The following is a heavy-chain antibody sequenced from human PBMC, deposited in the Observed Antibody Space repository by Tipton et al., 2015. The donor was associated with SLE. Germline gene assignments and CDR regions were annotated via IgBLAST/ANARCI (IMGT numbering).Heavy chain of an antibody. J-gene: IGHJ4*02. CDR1: GGSISSYY. Sequence: TLSLTCTVSGGSISSYYWTWIRQPPGKGLEWIGDVHKSGTTNYNPSLKSRVTISLGTSTNQFSLRLSSVTTADTAVYYCARGARGNSYGSDEDFDYWGQGTLVTVSS. CDR2: VHKSGTT. CDR3: ARGARGNSYGSDEDFDY. D-gene: IGHD5-18*01. V-gene: IGHV4-59*01.